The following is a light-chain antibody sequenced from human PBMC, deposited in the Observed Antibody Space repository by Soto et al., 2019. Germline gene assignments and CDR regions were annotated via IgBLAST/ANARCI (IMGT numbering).Light chain of an antibody. V-gene: IGKV3-15*01. J-gene: IGKJ5*01. CDR1: HSVGST. CDR3: QQYNDWFSIT. CDR2: DTS. Sequence: EIVMTQSPATLSVSPVERATLSGMASHSVGSTLAWYQQKPGQGPRLLMYDTSTRATGVPARFSGSGSGTEFTLTISSLQSEDFGVYYCQQYNDWFSITFGQGTRLEIK.